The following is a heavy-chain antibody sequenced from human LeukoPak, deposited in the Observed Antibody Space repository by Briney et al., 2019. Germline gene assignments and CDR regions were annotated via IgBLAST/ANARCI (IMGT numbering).Heavy chain of an antibody. CDR1: GGSVSSGSYY. Sequence: SETLSLTCTVSGGSVSSGSYYWPWIRQPPGKGLEWIGYIYYSGGTNYNPSLKSRVIISVDTSKNQFSLKLSSVTAADTAVYYCARAIRMVRGVIPFYYGMDVWGKGTTVTVSS. J-gene: IGHJ6*04. CDR3: ARAIRMVRGVIPFYYGMDV. CDR2: IYYSGGT. D-gene: IGHD3-10*01. V-gene: IGHV4-61*01.